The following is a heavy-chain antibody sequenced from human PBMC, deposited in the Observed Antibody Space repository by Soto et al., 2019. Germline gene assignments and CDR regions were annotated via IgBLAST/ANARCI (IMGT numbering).Heavy chain of an antibody. J-gene: IGHJ4*02. CDR1: GFVVNKYW. V-gene: IGHV3-7*03. D-gene: IGHD3-3*01. CDR3: VRAVGPITIFGEALSGYFDS. CDR2: IKSVETEK. Sequence: WSLRLSCVASGFVVNKYWMSWVRQAPGKGRGRVASIKSVETEKSYVDSVKGRFTFSRDNAKTSASLHLNILSVDDTAVYYCVRAVGPITIFGEALSGYFDSWGQGTLVTVSS.